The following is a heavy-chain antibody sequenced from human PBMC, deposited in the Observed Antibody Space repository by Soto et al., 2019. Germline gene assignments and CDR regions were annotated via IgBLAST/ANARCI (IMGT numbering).Heavy chain of an antibody. CDR1: DDSINSDKYY. CDR3: AILEGLATFSYYFDY. CDR2: IYYRGNA. D-gene: IGHD3-9*01. Sequence: QLQLQESGPGLVKPSETLSLTCSVSDDSINSDKYYWGWIRQPPGKGLEWIGSIYYRGNAYYNPSLQTRVTISLDKSRSQFSLKLNSVTAADSAVYFCAILEGLATFSYYFDYWGPGALVTVSS. V-gene: IGHV4-39*01. J-gene: IGHJ4*02.